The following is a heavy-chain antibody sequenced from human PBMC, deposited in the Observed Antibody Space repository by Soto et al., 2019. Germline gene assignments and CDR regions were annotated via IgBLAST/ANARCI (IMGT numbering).Heavy chain of an antibody. D-gene: IGHD3-10*01. J-gene: IGHJ6*02. CDR2: ISSKSYYI. CDR1: GFTFSDYS. CDR3: AKDVVRGVGNPRVYYYSGMDV. V-gene: IGHV3-21*01. Sequence: EVQLVESGGGLVKPGGSLRLSCAGSGFTFSDYSMNWVRQAPGKGLEWVASISSKSYYIFYAESVRGRFTISRDNAKNSLYLQMASLRAEDAAVYYCAKDVVRGVGNPRVYYYSGMDVWGRWTAVTVSS.